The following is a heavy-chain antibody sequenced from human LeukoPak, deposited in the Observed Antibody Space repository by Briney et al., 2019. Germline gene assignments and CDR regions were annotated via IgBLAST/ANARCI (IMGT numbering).Heavy chain of an antibody. CDR3: ARRTILTGSDY. CDR1: GGSISSSTYY. D-gene: IGHD3-9*01. Sequence: RTSETLSLTCTVSGGSISSSTYYWDWIRQPPGKGLEWIGSIYYSGSTYYNPSLKSRVTISVDTSKNQFSLKLSSVTAAATAVYYCARRTILTGSDYWGQGTLVTVSS. CDR2: IYYSGST. V-gene: IGHV4-39*01. J-gene: IGHJ4*02.